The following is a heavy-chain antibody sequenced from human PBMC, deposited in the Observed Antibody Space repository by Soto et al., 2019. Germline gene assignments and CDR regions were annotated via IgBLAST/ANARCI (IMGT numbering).Heavy chain of an antibody. D-gene: IGHD2-15*01. CDR2: INASGGST. V-gene: IGHV3-23*01. CDR3: AKKDCTGGSCYRPFDS. Sequence: EVLLLESGGGLVQPGGSLRLSCAASGFTFSSYAMSWVRQAPGKGLEWVSSINASGGSTYYTDSVKGRFTISRDNSKNTLYLQMNSLRAEDTAVYYCAKKDCTGGSCYRPFDSWGQGTLVTVSS. J-gene: IGHJ4*02. CDR1: GFTFSSYA.